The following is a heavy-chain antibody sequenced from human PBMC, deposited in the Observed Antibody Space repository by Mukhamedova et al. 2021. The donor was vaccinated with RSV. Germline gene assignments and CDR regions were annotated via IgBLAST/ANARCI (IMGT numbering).Heavy chain of an antibody. D-gene: IGHD4-11*01. CDR2: IYYSGST. CDR3: ARDQAAVTDWFDP. Sequence: GCIYYSGSTNYNPSLKSRVTISVDTSKNQFSLKLSSVTAADTALYYCARDQAAVTDWFDPWGQGTLVTVSS. V-gene: IGHV4-59*01. J-gene: IGHJ5*02.